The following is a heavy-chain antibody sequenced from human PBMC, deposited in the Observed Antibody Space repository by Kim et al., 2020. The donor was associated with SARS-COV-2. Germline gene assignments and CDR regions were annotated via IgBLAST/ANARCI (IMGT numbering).Heavy chain of an antibody. CDR2: ISYDGTGK. Sequence: GGSLRLSCSASGFSFNTYAMHWVRQAPGKGLEWVAVISYDGTGKYYADPVKGRFTISRDDSKNTLDLQMNSLMAEDSAVYYCARDRMLRGGTVTYDLWGQGTLVTVSS. CDR3: ARDRMLRGGTVTYDL. J-gene: IGHJ1*01. CDR1: GFSFNTYA. D-gene: IGHD4-17*01. V-gene: IGHV3-30*04.